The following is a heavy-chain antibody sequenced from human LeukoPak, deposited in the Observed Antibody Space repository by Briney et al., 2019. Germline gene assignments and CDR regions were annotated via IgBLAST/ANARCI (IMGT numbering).Heavy chain of an antibody. J-gene: IGHJ4*02. CDR3: ARGGSRSYTSSTLDY. Sequence: PSETLSLTCSVSGCTITVYYWNWIRQSPGKGLEWIGSISYSGSTNYNPSLKSRVTISIDTSKNRFSLKVSSVIAADTAMYYCARGGSRSYTSSTLDYWGQGTLVTVSS. CDR2: ISYSGST. CDR1: GCTITVYY. V-gene: IGHV4-59*12. D-gene: IGHD6-6*01.